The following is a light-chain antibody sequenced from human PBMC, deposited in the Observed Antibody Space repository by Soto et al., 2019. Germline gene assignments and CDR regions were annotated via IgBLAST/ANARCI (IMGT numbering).Light chain of an antibody. J-gene: IGKJ4*01. CDR3: QQYNSFPLT. CDR1: QSISSW. Sequence: DIQMTQSPSTLSASVGDRVTITCRASQSISSWLAWYQQKPGTAPKLLIYDASSLASGVPSRFSGSGSGTEFTLTISSLHPDDFATYYCQQYNSFPLTFGGGTKGDIK. CDR2: DAS. V-gene: IGKV1-5*01.